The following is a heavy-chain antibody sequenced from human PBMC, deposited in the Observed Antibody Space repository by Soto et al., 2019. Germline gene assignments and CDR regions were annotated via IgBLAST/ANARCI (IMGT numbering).Heavy chain of an antibody. V-gene: IGHV4-59*08. CDR1: GGSISSYY. CDR3: ASLMEYSSSWSLDYGMDV. D-gene: IGHD6-13*01. J-gene: IGHJ6*02. CDR2: IYYSGST. Sequence: PSETLSLTCTVSGGSISSYYWSWIRQPPGKGLEWIGYIYYSGSTNYNPSLKSRVTISVDTSKNQFSLKLSSVTAADTAVYYCASLMEYSSSWSLDYGMDVWGQGTTVTVSS.